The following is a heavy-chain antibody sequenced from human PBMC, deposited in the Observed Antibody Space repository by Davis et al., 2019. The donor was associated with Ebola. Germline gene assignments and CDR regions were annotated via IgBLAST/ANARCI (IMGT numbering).Heavy chain of an antibody. CDR1: GGTFSSYA. Sequence: ASVKVSCKASGGTFSSYAISWVRQAPGQGLEWMGWISAYNGNTNYAQKLQGRVTMTTDTSTSTAYMELSSLRSEDTAVYYCARESRYCSSTSCHGGFDPWGQGTLVTVSS. J-gene: IGHJ5*02. V-gene: IGHV1-18*01. D-gene: IGHD2-2*01. CDR2: ISAYNGNT. CDR3: ARESRYCSSTSCHGGFDP.